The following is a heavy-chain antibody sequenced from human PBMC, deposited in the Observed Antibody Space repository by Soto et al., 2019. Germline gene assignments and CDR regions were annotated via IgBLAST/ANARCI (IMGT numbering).Heavy chain of an antibody. CDR3: ARVQLWFGELLSHGDNWFDP. CDR1: GGSVSSGSYY. D-gene: IGHD3-10*01. V-gene: IGHV4-61*01. J-gene: IGHJ5*02. Sequence: PSETLSLTCTVSGGSVSSGSYYWSWIRQPPGKGLEWIGYIYYSGSTNYNPSLKSRVTISVDTSKNQFSLKLSSVTAADTAVYYCARVQLWFGELLSHGDNWFDPWGQGTLVTVSS. CDR2: IYYSGST.